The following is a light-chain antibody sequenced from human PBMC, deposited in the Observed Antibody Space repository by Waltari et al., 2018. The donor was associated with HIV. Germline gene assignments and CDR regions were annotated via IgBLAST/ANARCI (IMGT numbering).Light chain of an antibody. CDR2: DAS. Sequence: EIVLTPSPVTLSLSPGDRATFPCRASQSVTRNFLAWDQQKRGQAPRLLIYDASTRATGIPDRFSGGGSGTDFTLTISRLEPEDFAVYYCLQYGSSWYTFGQGTNLDI. J-gene: IGKJ2*01. V-gene: IGKV3-20*01. CDR3: LQYGSSWYT. CDR1: QSVTRNF.